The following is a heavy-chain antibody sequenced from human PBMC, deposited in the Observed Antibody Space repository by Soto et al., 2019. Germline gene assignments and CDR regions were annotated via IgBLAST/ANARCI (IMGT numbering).Heavy chain of an antibody. V-gene: IGHV3-48*03. CDR2: IHGSATTM. Sequence: GGSMRLSCAASGLTFSRYEMNWVRQAPGKGLEWIAYIHGSATTMYYADSVKGRFTISRDNAKNSLSLQLNSLRAEDTAVYYCATNSGGGGAFDFWGQGTTVTVSS. CDR3: ATNSGGGGAFDF. J-gene: IGHJ3*01. CDR1: GLTFSRYE. D-gene: IGHD3-10*01.